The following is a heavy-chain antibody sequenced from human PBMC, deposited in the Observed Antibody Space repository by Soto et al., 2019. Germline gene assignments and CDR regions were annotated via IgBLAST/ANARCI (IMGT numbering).Heavy chain of an antibody. CDR3: ARETYYYGSGSYTGGMDV. J-gene: IGHJ6*02. CDR2: IYSGGST. Sequence: PGGSLRLSCAASEFTVSSNYMSWVRQAPGKGLEWVSVIYSGGSTYYADSVKGRFTISRDNSKNTLYLQMNSLRAEDTAVYYCARETYYYGSGSYTGGMDVWGQGTTVTVSS. CDR1: EFTVSSNY. D-gene: IGHD3-10*01. V-gene: IGHV3-53*01.